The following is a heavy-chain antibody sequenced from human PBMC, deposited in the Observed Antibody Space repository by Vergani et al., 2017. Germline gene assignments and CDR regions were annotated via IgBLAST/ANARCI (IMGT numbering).Heavy chain of an antibody. CDR1: GFTFSSYE. CDR2: ISSSGSTI. D-gene: IGHD3-3*01. CDR3: ASSLRFLEWSLMDV. V-gene: IGHV3-48*03. J-gene: IGHJ6*04. Sequence: EVQLVESGGGLVQPGGSLRLSCAASGFTFSSYEMNWVRQAPGKGLEWVSYISSSGSTIYYADSVKGRFTISRDNAKNSLYLQMNSLRAEDTAVYYCASSLRFLEWSLMDVWGKGTTVTVSS.